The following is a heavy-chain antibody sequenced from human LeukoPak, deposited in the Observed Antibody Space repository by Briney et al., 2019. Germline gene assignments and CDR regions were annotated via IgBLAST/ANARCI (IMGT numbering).Heavy chain of an antibody. CDR1: GFTFSSYA. J-gene: IGHJ4*02. CDR2: ISGSGGST. Sequence: GGSLRLSCAASGFTFSSYAMSWVRQAPGKGLEWVSAISGSGGSTYYADSVKGRFTIPRDNSKNTLYLQMNSLRAEDTAVYYCATDTYYYDSSGYYYIDYWGQGTLVTVSS. D-gene: IGHD3-22*01. V-gene: IGHV3-23*01. CDR3: ATDTYYYDSSGYYYIDY.